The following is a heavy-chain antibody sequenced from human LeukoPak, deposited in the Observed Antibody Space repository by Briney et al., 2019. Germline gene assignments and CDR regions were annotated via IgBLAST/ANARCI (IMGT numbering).Heavy chain of an antibody. V-gene: IGHV3-23*01. Sequence: GGSLRLSCAASGFTFSSYAMSWVRQAPGKGLEWVSAISGSGGSTYYADSVKGRFTISRDNSKNTLYLQMNSLRAEDTAVYYCAKSVRGGYNWANTSEGYYFDYWGQGTLVTVSS. CDR1: GFTFSSYA. J-gene: IGHJ4*02. D-gene: IGHD5-24*01. CDR3: AKSVRGGYNWANTSEGYYFDY. CDR2: ISGSGGST.